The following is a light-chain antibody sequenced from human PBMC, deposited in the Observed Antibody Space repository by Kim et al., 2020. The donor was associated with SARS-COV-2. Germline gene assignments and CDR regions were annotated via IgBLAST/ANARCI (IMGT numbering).Light chain of an antibody. CDR2: EVT. J-gene: IGLJ1*01. Sequence: GASVTISCTGTSSDVGGYNYVSGYQHHPGKAPKLMIYEVTKRPSGVPDRFSGSKSGNTASLTVSGLQAEDEADYYCGSYVGNNNFVFGTGTKVTVL. CDR1: SSDVGGYNY. CDR3: GSYVGNNNFV. V-gene: IGLV2-8*01.